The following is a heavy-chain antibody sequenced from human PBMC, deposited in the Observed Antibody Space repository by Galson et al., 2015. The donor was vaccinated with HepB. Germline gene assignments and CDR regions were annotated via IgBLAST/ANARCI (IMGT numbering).Heavy chain of an antibody. CDR3: ARDGRGDWGYYYYGVDV. D-gene: IGHD3-16*01. Sequence: SLRLSCAASGFIFSSYSMNWVRQAPGKGLEWVSYISSSSSTIYYADSVKGRFTISRDNAKNSLYLQLNSLRDEDTAVYYCARDGRGDWGYYYYGVDVWGQGTTVTVSS. V-gene: IGHV3-48*02. CDR2: ISSSSSTI. J-gene: IGHJ6*02. CDR1: GFIFSSYS.